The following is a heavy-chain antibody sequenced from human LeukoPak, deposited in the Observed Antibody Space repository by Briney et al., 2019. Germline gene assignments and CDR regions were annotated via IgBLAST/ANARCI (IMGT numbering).Heavy chain of an antibody. Sequence: SETLSLTCTVSGGSISRSRYYWGWIRQPPGKGLEWIGSIYYSGSTYYNPSLKSRVTTSVDTSKNQFSLKLSSVTAADTAVYYCARGDPDYYDSSGYYGTVAFDIWGQGTMVTVSS. CDR1: GGSISRSRYY. CDR3: ARGDPDYYDSSGYYGTVAFDI. V-gene: IGHV4-39*07. J-gene: IGHJ3*02. D-gene: IGHD3-22*01. CDR2: IYYSGST.